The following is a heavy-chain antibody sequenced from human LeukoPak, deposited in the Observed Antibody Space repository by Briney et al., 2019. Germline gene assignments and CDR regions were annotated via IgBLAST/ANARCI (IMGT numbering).Heavy chain of an antibody. CDR3: ARVITVRGVIFDY. CDR2: IYYSVST. J-gene: IGHJ4*02. CDR1: GASISSTNNF. D-gene: IGHD3-16*01. V-gene: IGHV4-39*07. Sequence: SETLSLTCTVSGASISSTNNFWGWIRQTPGEGLEWIATIYYSVSTYYNPSLKSRLSISVDTSKNQFSLTLNSVTAADTAVYYCARVITVRGVIFDYWGQGTLVTVSS.